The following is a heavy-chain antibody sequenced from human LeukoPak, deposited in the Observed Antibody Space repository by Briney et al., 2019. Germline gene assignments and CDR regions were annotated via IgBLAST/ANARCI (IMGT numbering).Heavy chain of an antibody. D-gene: IGHD1-26*01. V-gene: IGHV3-23*01. CDR2: ISNSGVG. Sequence: GGSLRLSCAASGFTFSNYAMSWVRQAPGKGLEWVSAISNSGVGYYADSVKGRFTISRDNSKNTLDLQMNNLRGEDTAAYYCAKEEIVGTIRVLDYWGQGSLVTVSS. CDR3: AKEEIVGTIRVLDY. J-gene: IGHJ4*02. CDR1: GFTFSNYA.